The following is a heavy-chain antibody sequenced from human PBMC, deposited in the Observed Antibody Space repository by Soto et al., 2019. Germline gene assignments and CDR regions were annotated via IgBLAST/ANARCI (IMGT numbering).Heavy chain of an antibody. D-gene: IGHD3-22*01. CDR2: ISHSGST. Sequence: QVQLQESGPGLVKPSETLSLTCAVSGGSISSSDWWSWVRQPPGKGRQWIGEISHSGSTSYNPSLKSRVTISVDKSKNHFSLSLSSVTAADTAVYYCAFRNWYGYFWGQGTLVAVSS. CDR3: AFRNWYGYF. V-gene: IGHV4-4*02. J-gene: IGHJ4*02. CDR1: GGSISSSDW.